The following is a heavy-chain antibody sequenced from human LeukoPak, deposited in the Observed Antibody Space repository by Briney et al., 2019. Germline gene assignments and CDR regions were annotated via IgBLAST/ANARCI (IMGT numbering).Heavy chain of an antibody. Sequence: GGSLRLSCAASGFTFSSYNMNWVRQAPGKGLEWVSSISSGPTYIYYADSVEGRFTISRDNSKNSLYLRMNSLRAEDTAVYYCARDQTYCSSPSCYSDYWGQGTLVTVSS. J-gene: IGHJ4*02. CDR1: GFTFSSYN. CDR3: ARDQTYCSSPSCYSDY. D-gene: IGHD2-2*01. V-gene: IGHV3-21*01. CDR2: ISSGPTYI.